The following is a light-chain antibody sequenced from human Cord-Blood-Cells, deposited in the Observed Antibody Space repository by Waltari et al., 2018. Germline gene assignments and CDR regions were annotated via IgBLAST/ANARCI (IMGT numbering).Light chain of an antibody. J-gene: IGKJ2*01. CDR1: QSVSSSY. Sequence: DIVLTQSPGTLSLSPGERATLSCRASQSVSSSYLAWYQQKPGQAPRLRIYGASSRATGIPDRFSGSGSGTDFTLTISRLEPEDFAVYYCQQYGSSPQTFGQGTKLEIK. V-gene: IGKV3-20*01. CDR2: GAS. CDR3: QQYGSSPQT.